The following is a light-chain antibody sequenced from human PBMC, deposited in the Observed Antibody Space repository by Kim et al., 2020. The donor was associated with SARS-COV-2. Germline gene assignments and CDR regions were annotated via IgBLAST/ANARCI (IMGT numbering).Light chain of an antibody. Sequence: ASVGDRGTIACRASQSISSYLDWYQCKPGKAPKLLIYSASSLQGGVPSRFSGSGSGTDFTLTILSLHPDDFATYYCQQSYSTPITFGQGTRLEIK. CDR3: QQSYSTPIT. CDR1: QSISSY. J-gene: IGKJ5*01. V-gene: IGKV1-39*01. CDR2: SAS.